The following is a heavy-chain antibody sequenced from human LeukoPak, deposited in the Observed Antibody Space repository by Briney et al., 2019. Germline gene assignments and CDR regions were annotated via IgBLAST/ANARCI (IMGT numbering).Heavy chain of an antibody. CDR3: ARGGSGSYPYYYYYMDV. Sequence: SETLSLTCTVSGGSISSYYWSWIRQPAGKGLEWIGRIYTSGSTNYNPSLKSRVTMSVDTSKNQFSLKLCSVTAADTAVYYCARGGSGSYPYYYYYMDVWGKGTTVTVSS. V-gene: IGHV4-4*07. D-gene: IGHD1-26*01. CDR1: GGSISSYY. J-gene: IGHJ6*03. CDR2: IYTSGST.